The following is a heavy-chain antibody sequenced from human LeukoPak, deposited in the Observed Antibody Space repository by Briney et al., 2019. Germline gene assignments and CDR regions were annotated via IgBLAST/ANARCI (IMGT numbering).Heavy chain of an antibody. CDR3: ARHRSSSWPNYYYMDV. Sequence: SETLSLTCTVSGGSISSSSYYWGWIRQPPGKGLEWIGSIYYSGSTYYNPSLKSRVTISVDTSKNQFSLKLSSVTAADTAVYYCARHRSSSWPNYYYMDVWGKGTTVTVSS. CDR2: IYYSGST. CDR1: GGSISSSSYY. V-gene: IGHV4-39*01. D-gene: IGHD6-13*01. J-gene: IGHJ6*03.